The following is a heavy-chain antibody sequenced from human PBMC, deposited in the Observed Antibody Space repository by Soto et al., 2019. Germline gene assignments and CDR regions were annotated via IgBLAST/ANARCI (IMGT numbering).Heavy chain of an antibody. CDR3: ARETLVGYFDY. D-gene: IGHD2-8*02. CDR2: IKQDGSEK. V-gene: IGHV3-7*01. J-gene: IGHJ4*02. Sequence: GGSLRLSCVASGFTFSDYWMSWVRQAPGKGLEWVANIKQDGSEKYYVDSAKGRFTISRDNAKNSLYLQMNSLRAEDTAVYYCARETLVGYFDYWGQGALVTVSS. CDR1: GFTFSDYW.